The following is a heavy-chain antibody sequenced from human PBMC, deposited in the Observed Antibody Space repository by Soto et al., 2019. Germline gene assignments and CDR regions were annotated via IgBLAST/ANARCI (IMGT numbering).Heavy chain of an antibody. CDR2: ISSNGGST. CDR3: ARVYCSSTSCYGGASHYYYYMDV. V-gene: IGHV3-64*01. CDR1: GFTFSSYA. J-gene: IGHJ6*03. Sequence: GGSLSLSCAASGFTFSSYAMHWVRQAPGKGLEYVSAISSNGGSTYYANSVKGRFTISRDNSKNTLYLQMGSLRAEDMAVYYCARVYCSSTSCYGGASHYYYYMDVWGKGTTVTVSS. D-gene: IGHD2-2*01.